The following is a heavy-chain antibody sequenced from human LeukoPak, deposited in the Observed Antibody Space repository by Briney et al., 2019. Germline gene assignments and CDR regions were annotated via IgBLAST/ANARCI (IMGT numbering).Heavy chain of an antibody. CDR1: GYTFTSYG. J-gene: IGHJ6*02. CDR2: ISAYNGNT. Sequence: GASVKVSCKASGYTFTSYGISWVRQAPGQGLEWMGWISAYNGNTNYAQKLQGGVTMTTDTSTSTAYMELRSLRSDDTAVYYCARDRYSGYDYYYYGMDVWGQGTTVTVSS. D-gene: IGHD5-12*01. CDR3: ARDRYSGYDYYYYGMDV. V-gene: IGHV1-18*01.